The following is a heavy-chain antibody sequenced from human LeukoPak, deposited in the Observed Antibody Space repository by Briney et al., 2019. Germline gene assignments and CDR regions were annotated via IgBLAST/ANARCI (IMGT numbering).Heavy chain of an antibody. CDR3: ARLDYGDYAPL. V-gene: IGHV4-34*01. CDR2: INHSGST. Sequence: SETLSLTCAVYGGSFSGYYWSWIRQPLGKGLEWIGEINHSGSTNYNPSLKSRVTISVDTSKNQFSLKLSSVTAADTAVYYCARLDYGDYAPLWGQGTLVTVSS. J-gene: IGHJ4*02. CDR1: GGSFSGYY. D-gene: IGHD4-17*01.